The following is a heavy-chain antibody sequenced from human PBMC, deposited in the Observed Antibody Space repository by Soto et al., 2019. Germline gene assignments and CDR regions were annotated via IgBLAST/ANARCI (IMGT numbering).Heavy chain of an antibody. CDR3: ERHVEAYIAADGNWFDP. Sequence: QLQLQESGPGLVKPSETLSLTCTVSGGSISSSSYYWGWIRQPPGKGLEWIGGIYYSGSTYYNPSLKSRVTISLDTPKNQFSLKLSSVTAADTAVYYRERHVEAYIAADGNWFDPWGQGTLVTVSS. V-gene: IGHV4-39*01. CDR1: GGSISSSSYY. J-gene: IGHJ5*02. D-gene: IGHD6-13*01. CDR2: IYYSGST.